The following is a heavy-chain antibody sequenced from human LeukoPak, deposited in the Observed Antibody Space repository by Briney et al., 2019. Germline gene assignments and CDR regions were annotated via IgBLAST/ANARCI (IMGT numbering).Heavy chain of an antibody. D-gene: IGHD3-16*02. V-gene: IGHV3-9*01. CDR2: ISWNSGSI. CDR3: AKDIRHYVWGSYRYYFDY. Sequence: GGSLRLSCAASGFTFDDYAMHWVRQAPGKGLEWVSGISWNSGSIGYADSVKGRFTISRDNAKNSLYLQMNSLRAEDTALYYCAKDIRHYVWGSYRYYFDYWGQGTLVTVSS. CDR1: GFTFDDYA. J-gene: IGHJ4*02.